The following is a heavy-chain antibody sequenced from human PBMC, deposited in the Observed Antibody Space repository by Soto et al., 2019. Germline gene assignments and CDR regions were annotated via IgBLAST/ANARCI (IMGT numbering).Heavy chain of an antibody. D-gene: IGHD1-1*01. Sequence: PSETLSLTCTVSGGSISSYYWSWIRQPPGKGLEWIGYIYYSGSTNYNPSLKSRVTISVDTSKNQFSLKLSSVTAADTAVYYCARRGYNFAEYFQHWGQGTLVTVSS. J-gene: IGHJ1*01. V-gene: IGHV4-59*01. CDR1: GGSISSYY. CDR3: ARRGYNFAEYFQH. CDR2: IYYSGST.